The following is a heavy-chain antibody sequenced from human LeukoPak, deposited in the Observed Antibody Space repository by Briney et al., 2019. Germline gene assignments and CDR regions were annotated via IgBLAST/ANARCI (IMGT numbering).Heavy chain of an antibody. D-gene: IGHD2-2*01. CDR1: GDSISTYH. CDR3: ARAAFHYYYYMDV. Sequence: SETLSLTCSVSGDSISTYHWNWIRQSPGKGLEWIGSIYHSGITYYKPSLKSRVSISVDTSKNQFSLNLSSVTAADTAVYYCARAAFHYYYYMDVWGKGTTVTVSS. J-gene: IGHJ6*03. V-gene: IGHV4-38-2*02. CDR2: IYHSGIT.